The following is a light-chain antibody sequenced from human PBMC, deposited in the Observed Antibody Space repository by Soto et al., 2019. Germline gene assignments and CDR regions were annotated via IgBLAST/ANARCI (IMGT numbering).Light chain of an antibody. J-gene: IGKJ2*01. CDR3: QQYNTYPVT. CDR1: QSISSW. CDR2: KVS. V-gene: IGKV1-5*03. Sequence: DIQMTQSPSTLSASVGDRVTITCRASQSISSWLAWYQQKPGKAPKLLIYKVSSLESEVPSRFSGSGSGTEFTLTISSLQPDDFATYYCQQYNTYPVTFGQGTKLEIK.